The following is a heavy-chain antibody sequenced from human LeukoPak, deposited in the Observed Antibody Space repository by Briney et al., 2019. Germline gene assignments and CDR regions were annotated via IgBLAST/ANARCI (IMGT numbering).Heavy chain of an antibody. D-gene: IGHD2-15*01. CDR2: IYYSVTT. J-gene: IGHJ4*02. V-gene: IGHV4-59*02. Sequence: SETLSLTCAVYGGSVSGYYWSWIRQPPGKGLEWIGYIYYSVTTSYNPSLKSRVTISVDTSKNQFSLKLSSVTAADTAVYYCAKGGGSFDYWGQGTLVTVSS. CDR1: GGSVSGYY. CDR3: AKGGGSFDY.